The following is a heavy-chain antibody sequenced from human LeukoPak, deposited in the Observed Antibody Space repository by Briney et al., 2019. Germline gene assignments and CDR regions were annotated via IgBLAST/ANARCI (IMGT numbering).Heavy chain of an antibody. J-gene: IGHJ4*02. CDR2: ISGSSGII. V-gene: IGHV3-48*01. D-gene: IGHD3-22*01. CDR1: GFTFNTYT. Sequence: GGSLRLSCAASGFTFNTYTMNWLRQAPGKGLEWVSYISGSSGIIDYADSVRGRFTISRDNAKNSLYLQMNSLRAEDTAVYYCARGSTCYESSGQVPFDYWGQGTLVTVSS. CDR3: ARGSTCYESSGQVPFDY.